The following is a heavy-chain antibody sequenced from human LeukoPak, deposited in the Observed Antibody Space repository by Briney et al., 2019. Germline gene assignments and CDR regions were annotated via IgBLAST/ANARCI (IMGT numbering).Heavy chain of an antibody. CDR2: IYYSGST. CDR3: ARGFFDGGSWQNFDY. Sequence: SETLSLTCTVSGGSITSYYWSWIRQPPGKGLEWIGYIYYSGSTNYNPSLKSRVTISVDTSKNQFSLKLSSVTAADTAVYYCARGFFDGGSWQNFDYWGQGTLVTVSS. CDR1: GGSITSYY. J-gene: IGHJ4*02. V-gene: IGHV4-59*12. D-gene: IGHD3-9*01.